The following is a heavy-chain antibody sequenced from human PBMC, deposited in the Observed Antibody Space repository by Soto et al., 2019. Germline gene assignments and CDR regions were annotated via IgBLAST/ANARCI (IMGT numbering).Heavy chain of an antibody. CDR3: ARDRVQGYYYDSSGPDTEGAFDI. Sequence: GGSLGLACASSGLTFSISAMAWVRQTPGKGLEWVSDINQSGSEKYYVDSVKGRFTISRNNAKNSLYLQMNSLRAEDTAVYYCARDRVQGYYYDSSGPDTEGAFDIWGQGTMVTVS. CDR1: GLTFSISA. J-gene: IGHJ3*02. D-gene: IGHD3-22*01. CDR2: INQSGSEK. V-gene: IGHV3-7*01.